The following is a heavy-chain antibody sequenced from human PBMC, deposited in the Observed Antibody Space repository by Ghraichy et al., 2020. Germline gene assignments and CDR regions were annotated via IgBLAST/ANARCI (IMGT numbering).Heavy chain of an antibody. V-gene: IGHV3-53*01. Sequence: GGSLRLSCAASGFTVSTNFMTWVRQAPGKGLEWVSLIYDGGTTNYADSVKGRFTLSRDTSKNTRYLQMNTLRAEDTAVYYCAARTAGGGRLAFDIWGQGTMVTVSS. CDR3: AARTAGGGRLAFDI. J-gene: IGHJ3*02. CDR2: IYDGGTT. D-gene: IGHD6-13*01. CDR1: GFTVSTNF.